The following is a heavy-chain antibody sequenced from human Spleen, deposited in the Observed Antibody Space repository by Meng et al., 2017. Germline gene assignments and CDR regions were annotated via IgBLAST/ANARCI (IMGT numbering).Heavy chain of an antibody. CDR3: ARGTSGYSSSWYVY. Sequence: GSLRLSCAVYGGSFSGYYWSWIRQPPGKGLEWIGEINHSGSTNYNPSLKSRVTISVDTSKNQFSLKVSSVTVADTAVYYCARGTSGYSSSWYVYWGQGTPVTVSS. CDR1: GGSFSGYY. D-gene: IGHD6-13*01. CDR2: INHSGST. V-gene: IGHV4-34*01. J-gene: IGHJ4*02.